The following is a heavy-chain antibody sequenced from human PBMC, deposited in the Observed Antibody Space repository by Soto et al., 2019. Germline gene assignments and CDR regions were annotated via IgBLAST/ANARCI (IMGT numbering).Heavy chain of an antibody. CDR3: ARGRDGGAAI. V-gene: IGHV4-34*01. CDR1: GGSFSGYY. D-gene: IGHD4-17*01. Sequence: QVQLQQWGAGLFKPSETLSLTCAVYGGSFSGYYWSWIRQPPGKGLEWIGEINPTGSTNYTPSLQSRLTISVDTSKNSLSLKLTSATAADSAMYYCARGRDGGAAIWGQGTLVTGSS. CDR2: INPTGST. J-gene: IGHJ4*02.